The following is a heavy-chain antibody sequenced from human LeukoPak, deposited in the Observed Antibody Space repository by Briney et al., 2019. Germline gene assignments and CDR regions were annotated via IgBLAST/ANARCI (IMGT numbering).Heavy chain of an antibody. CDR2: VDHEDSET. D-gene: IGHD1-26*01. Sequence: ASVKVSCVVFGYTLSELSTHWVRQAPGKGLEWMGGVDHEDSETIYAQKFRGRVTMTEDISSDTAYMELTSLRSEDTAVYYCATEGGLLLDSGGQGTLVTVSS. CDR3: ATEGGLLLDS. J-gene: IGHJ4*02. V-gene: IGHV1-24*01. CDR1: GYTLSELS.